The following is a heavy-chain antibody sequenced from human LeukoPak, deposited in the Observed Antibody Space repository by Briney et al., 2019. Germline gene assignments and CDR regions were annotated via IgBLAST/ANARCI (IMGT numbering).Heavy chain of an antibody. CDR3: AKDAPEREGTNLRTLIAAAFDYMDV. D-gene: IGHD6-13*01. J-gene: IGHJ6*03. CDR2: IRYDGRNK. CDR1: GFPLSSYG. V-gene: IGHV3-30*02. Sequence: GGSLRLSCAASGFPLSSYGIHWVRQAPGKGLEWVAFIRYDGRNKYYADSVKGRFTISRDNSKNTLYLQMNSLRAEDTAVYYCAKDAPEREGTNLRTLIAAAFDYMDVWGKGTTVTVSS.